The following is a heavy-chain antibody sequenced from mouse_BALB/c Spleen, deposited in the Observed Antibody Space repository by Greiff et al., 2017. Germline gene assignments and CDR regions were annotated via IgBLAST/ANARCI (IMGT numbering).Heavy chain of an antibody. CDR1: GFTFSSFG. Sequence: EVHLVESGGGLVQPGGSRKLSCAASGFTFSSFGMHWVRQAPEKGLEWVAYISSGSSTIYYAATVKGRFTISRDNPKNTLFLQMTSLRSEDTAMYYCAGGLWLRRDYYAMDYWGQGTSVTVSS. J-gene: IGHJ4*01. V-gene: IGHV5-17*02. D-gene: IGHD2-2*01. CDR3: AGGLWLRRDYYAMDY. CDR2: ISSGSSTI.